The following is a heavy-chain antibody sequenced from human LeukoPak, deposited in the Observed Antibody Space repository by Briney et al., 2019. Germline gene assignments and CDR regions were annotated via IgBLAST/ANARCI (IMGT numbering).Heavy chain of an antibody. Sequence: PSETLSLTCTVSGGSVSSGSYYWSWIRQPPGKGLEWIGYIYHTGSTNYNPSLKSRVTISVDTSKNQFSLKLSSVTAADTAVYYCARHVDFWSGYYDYWGQGTLVTVSS. V-gene: IGHV4-61*01. CDR1: GGSVSSGSYY. J-gene: IGHJ4*02. D-gene: IGHD3-3*01. CDR2: IYHTGST. CDR3: ARHVDFWSGYYDY.